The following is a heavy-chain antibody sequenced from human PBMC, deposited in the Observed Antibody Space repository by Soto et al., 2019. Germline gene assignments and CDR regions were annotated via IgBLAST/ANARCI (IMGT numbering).Heavy chain of an antibody. D-gene: IGHD6-13*01. Sequence: ASVKVSCKASGYTFTSYYMHWVRQAPGQGLEWMGIINPSGGSTSYAQKFQGRVTMTRDTSTSTVYMELSSLRSEDTAVYYCARDWSAAGPGDAFDIWXQGTMVTVS. CDR1: GYTFTSYY. CDR3: ARDWSAAGPGDAFDI. CDR2: INPSGGST. V-gene: IGHV1-46*01. J-gene: IGHJ3*02.